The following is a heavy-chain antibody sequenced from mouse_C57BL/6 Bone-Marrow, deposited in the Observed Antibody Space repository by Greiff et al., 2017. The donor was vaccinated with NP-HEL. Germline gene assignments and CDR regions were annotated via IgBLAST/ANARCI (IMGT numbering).Heavy chain of an antibody. J-gene: IGHJ3*01. Sequence: QVQLQQPGAELVMPGASVKLSCKASGYTFTSYWMHWVKQRPGQGLEWIGEIDPSDSYTNYNQKFKGKSTLTVDKSSSTAYMQLSSLTSEDSAVYYCASEEWGCSNYGAWFAYWGQGTLVTVSA. CDR3: ASEEWGCSNYGAWFAY. V-gene: IGHV1-69*01. CDR1: GYTFTSYW. D-gene: IGHD2-5*01. CDR2: IDPSDSYT.